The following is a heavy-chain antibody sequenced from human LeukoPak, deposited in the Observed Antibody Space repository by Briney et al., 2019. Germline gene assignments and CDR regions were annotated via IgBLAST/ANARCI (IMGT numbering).Heavy chain of an antibody. CDR1: GFMFSSYA. J-gene: IGHJ4*02. CDR3: ARAAYDSSGYLTL. Sequence: GGSLRLSCAASGFMFSSYAMNWVRQAPGKGLEWVSLISGSGVRTYYADSVKGRFTIFRDNSKNTLYLQMNSLRAEDTAVYYCARAAYDSSGYLTLWGQGTLVTVSS. CDR2: ISGSGVRT. D-gene: IGHD3-22*01. V-gene: IGHV3-23*01.